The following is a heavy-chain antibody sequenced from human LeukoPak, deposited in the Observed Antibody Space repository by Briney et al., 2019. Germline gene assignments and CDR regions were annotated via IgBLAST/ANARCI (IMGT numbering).Heavy chain of an antibody. CDR2: IYYSGST. Sequence: SETLSLTCTVSGGSTSSYYWSWIRQPPGKGLEWIGYIYYSGSTNYNPSLKSRVTISVDTSKNQFSLKLSSVTAADTAVYYCAREDLVGGNRFDYWGQGTLVTVSS. CDR3: AREDLVGGNRFDY. J-gene: IGHJ4*02. V-gene: IGHV4-59*01. CDR1: GGSTSSYY. D-gene: IGHD4-23*01.